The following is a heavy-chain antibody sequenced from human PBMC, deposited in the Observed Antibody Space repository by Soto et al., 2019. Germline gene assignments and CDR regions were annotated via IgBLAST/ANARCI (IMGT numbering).Heavy chain of an antibody. J-gene: IGHJ4*02. Sequence: ASVKFSYKASGYAFASYDINWVRQPTGQGPEWMGWMNPNTGNTGYAQKLQGRVTMTRNTSINTAYMELSSLRSEDTAVYYCARGQRRYFDWLFPPYYWGQGVLVTVSS. V-gene: IGHV1-8*01. CDR2: MNPNTGNT. CDR3: ARGQRRYFDWLFPPYY. CDR1: GYAFASYD. D-gene: IGHD3-9*01.